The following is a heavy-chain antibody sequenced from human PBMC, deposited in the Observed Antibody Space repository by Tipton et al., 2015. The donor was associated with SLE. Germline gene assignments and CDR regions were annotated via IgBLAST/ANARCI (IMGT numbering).Heavy chain of an antibody. CDR2: IFYDGSS. V-gene: IGHV4-39*01. CDR1: GGSITTSNFY. Sequence: GLVKPSETLSLTCTVSGGSITTSNFYWGWIRQPPGKGLEWIGSIFYDGSSYYNPSLKSRITISVDTSKNQFSLRLNSVTAADTAVYYCARHGEGSSSSFDFGYWGQGTLVTVSS. D-gene: IGHD6-6*01. CDR3: ARHGEGSSSSFDFGY. J-gene: IGHJ4*02.